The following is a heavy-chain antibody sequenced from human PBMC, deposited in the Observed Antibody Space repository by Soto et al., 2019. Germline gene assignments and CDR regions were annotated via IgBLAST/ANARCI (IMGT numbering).Heavy chain of an antibody. J-gene: IGHJ6*02. V-gene: IGHV6-1*01. Sequence: SQTLSLTCAISGDSVSSNSAGWNWIRQSPSRGLEWLGRTYYKSKWNNDYALSVKSRITINPDTSKNQFSLHLYSVTPEDTAVYYCTGITWFRGMDVWGQGTPVTVSS. CDR3: TGITWFRGMDV. CDR2: TYYKSKWNN. D-gene: IGHD3-10*01. CDR1: GDSVSSNSAG.